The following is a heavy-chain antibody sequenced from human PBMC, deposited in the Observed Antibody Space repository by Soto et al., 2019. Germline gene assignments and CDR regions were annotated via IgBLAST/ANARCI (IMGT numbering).Heavy chain of an antibody. CDR1: GYTFTSYA. J-gene: IGHJ5*02. Sequence: ASVKVSCKASGYTFTSYAMHWVRQAPGQRLEWMGWINAGNGNTKYSQKFQGRVTITRDTSASTAYMELSSLRSEDTAVYYCAIIGGSGRPLYHWGQGTLVTVSS. V-gene: IGHV1-3*01. D-gene: IGHD2-15*01. CDR3: AIIGGSGRPLYH. CDR2: INAGNGNT.